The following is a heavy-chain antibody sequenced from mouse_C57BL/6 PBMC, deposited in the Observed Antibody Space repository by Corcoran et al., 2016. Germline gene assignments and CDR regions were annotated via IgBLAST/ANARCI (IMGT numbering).Heavy chain of an antibody. CDR1: GYTFTDYY. Sequence: EVQLQQSGPELVKPGASVKISCKASGYTFTDYYMNWVKQSHGKSLEWIGDINPNNGGTSYNQKFKGKATLTVDKSSSTAYMELRSLTSEDSAVYYCAGGWLLRGYWGQGTTLTVSS. CDR2: INPNNGGT. V-gene: IGHV1-26*01. D-gene: IGHD2-3*01. J-gene: IGHJ2*01. CDR3: AGGWLLRGY.